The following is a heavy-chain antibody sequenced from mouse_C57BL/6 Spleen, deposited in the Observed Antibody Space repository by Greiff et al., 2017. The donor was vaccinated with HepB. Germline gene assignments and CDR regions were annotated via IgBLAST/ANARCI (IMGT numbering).Heavy chain of an antibody. CDR1: GYTFTDYE. V-gene: IGHV1-15*01. D-gene: IGHD1-1*01. Sequence: QVQLQQSGAELVRPGASVTLSCKASGYTFTDYEMHWVKQTPVHGLEWIGAIDPETGGTAYNQKFKGKAILTADKSSSTAYMELRSLTSEDSAVYYCTREGPIYYYGSPAWFAYWGQGTLVTVSA. CDR3: TREGPIYYYGSPAWFAY. J-gene: IGHJ3*01. CDR2: IDPETGGT.